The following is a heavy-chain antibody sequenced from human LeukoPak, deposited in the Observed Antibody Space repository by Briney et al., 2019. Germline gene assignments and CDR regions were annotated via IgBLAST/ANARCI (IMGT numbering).Heavy chain of an antibody. CDR1: GGSISSSNYY. Sequence: PSETLSLTCTVSGGSISSSNYYWGWIRQPPGKGLEWIGSMYHSGSTHHNPSLKSRVTISVDTSKNQFSLKLSSVTAADTAVYYCATDYDFWKTGTRADNWFDPWGQGTLVTVSS. J-gene: IGHJ5*02. CDR3: ATDYDFWKTGTRADNWFDP. D-gene: IGHD3-3*01. V-gene: IGHV4-39*01. CDR2: MYHSGST.